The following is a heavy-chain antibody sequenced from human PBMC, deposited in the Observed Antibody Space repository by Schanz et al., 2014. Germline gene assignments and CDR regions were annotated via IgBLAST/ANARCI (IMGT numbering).Heavy chain of an antibody. CDR2: IFYSGST. Sequence: QLQLQESGPGLVKPSETLSLTCTVSGGSISSSSYYWGWIRQPPGKGLEWIGSIFYSGSTYYNLSLKGLVSISVDTSKTHFPLRVNSVTAAETAVYYCARENVGRGFDYWGRGALVTVSS. CDR1: GGSISSSSYY. D-gene: IGHD3-10*02. CDR3: ARENVGRGFDY. J-gene: IGHJ4*02. V-gene: IGHV4-39*02.